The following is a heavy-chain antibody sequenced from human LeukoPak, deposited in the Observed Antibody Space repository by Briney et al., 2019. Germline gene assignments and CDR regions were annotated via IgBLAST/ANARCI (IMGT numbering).Heavy chain of an antibody. Sequence: ASVKVSCKASVYTFIGYYIHWLRQAPGQGLEWMGWINPNSGGTNYAQKFQGRVTMTRDTSISTAYMEMSGLRSDDTAVYYCARAISVSSYYWGQGTLVTVSS. CDR2: INPNSGGT. V-gene: IGHV1-2*02. J-gene: IGHJ4*02. CDR1: VYTFIGYY. D-gene: IGHD1-26*01. CDR3: ARAISVSSYY.